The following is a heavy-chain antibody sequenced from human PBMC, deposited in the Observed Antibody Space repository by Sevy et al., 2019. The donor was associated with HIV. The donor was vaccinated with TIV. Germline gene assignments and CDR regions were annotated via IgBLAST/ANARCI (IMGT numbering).Heavy chain of an antibody. Sequence: GGSLRLSCAASGFTFSSYAMRWVRQAPGKGLEWVSAISGSGISTYYADSVKGRFTISRDNSKNTLYLQMNNLRAEDTAVFYCAKGIGYSGYETDYWGQGTLLTVSS. CDR1: GFTFSSYA. CDR2: ISGSGIST. J-gene: IGHJ4*02. V-gene: IGHV3-23*01. CDR3: AKGIGYSGYETDY. D-gene: IGHD5-12*01.